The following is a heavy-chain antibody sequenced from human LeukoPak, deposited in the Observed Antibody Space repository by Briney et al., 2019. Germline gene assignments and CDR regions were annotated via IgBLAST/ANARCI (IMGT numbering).Heavy chain of an antibody. CDR2: INPNSGGT. CDR1: GYTFTSYY. CDR3: ARDEAAYSSSLDH. V-gene: IGHV1-2*04. Sequence: GASVKVSCKASGYTFTSYYMHWVRQAPGQGLEWMGWINPNSGGTNYAQKFQGWVTMTRDTSISTAYMELSRLRSDDTAVYYCARDEAAYSSSLDHWGQGTLVTVSS. D-gene: IGHD6-13*01. J-gene: IGHJ4*02.